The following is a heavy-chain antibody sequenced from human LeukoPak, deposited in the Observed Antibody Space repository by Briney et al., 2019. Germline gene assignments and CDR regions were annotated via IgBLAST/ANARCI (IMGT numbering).Heavy chain of an antibody. CDR2: FDPEDGET. D-gene: IGHD6-13*01. V-gene: IGHV1-24*01. J-gene: IGHJ6*02. CDR3: ATLQIFWCRYSSSCGYGMDV. Sequence: ASVNVSCKVSGYTLTELSMHWVRQAPGKGLEWMGGFDPEDGETIYAQKFQGRVTMTEDTSTDTAYMELSSLRSEDTAVYYCATLQIFWCRYSSSCGYGMDVWGQGTTVTVSS. CDR1: GYTLTELS.